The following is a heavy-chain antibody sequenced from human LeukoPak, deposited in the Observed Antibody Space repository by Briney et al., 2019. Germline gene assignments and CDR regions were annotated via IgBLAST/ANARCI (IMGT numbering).Heavy chain of an antibody. CDR2: ISSNGGST. Sequence: GGSLRLSCAASGFTFSSYAMHWVRQAPGKGLEYVSAISSNGGSTYYANSVKGRFTISRDNSKNTLYLQMGSLRAEDMAVYYCARDNAIGAAGYFDYWGQGTLVTVSS. V-gene: IGHV3-64*01. CDR1: GFTFSSYA. D-gene: IGHD6-13*01. CDR3: ARDNAIGAAGYFDY. J-gene: IGHJ4*02.